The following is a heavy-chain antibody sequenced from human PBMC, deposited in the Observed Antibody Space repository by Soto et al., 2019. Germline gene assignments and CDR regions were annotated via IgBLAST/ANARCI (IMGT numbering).Heavy chain of an antibody. V-gene: IGHV3-23*01. CDR2: ISGSGGST. D-gene: IGHD1-7*01. Sequence: GGSLRLSCAASGVTFISYAMSWVRQAPGKGPEWVSAISGSGGSTYYADSVKGRFTISRDNSKNTLYLQMNSLRAEDTAVYYCAKDRRRAGTTFDYWGQGTLVTVSS. CDR1: GVTFISYA. CDR3: AKDRRRAGTTFDY. J-gene: IGHJ4*02.